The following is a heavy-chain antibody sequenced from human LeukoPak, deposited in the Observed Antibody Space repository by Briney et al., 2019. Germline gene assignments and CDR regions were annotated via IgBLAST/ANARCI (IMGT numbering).Heavy chain of an antibody. CDR1: GFTFSSYA. J-gene: IGHJ4*02. V-gene: IGHV3-23*01. D-gene: IGHD3-10*01. Sequence: GGSLRLSCAASGFTFSSYAMSWVRQAPGKGLEWVSAISGSGGSTYYADSVKGRFTISRDNSKNTLYLQMNSLRAEDTAVYYCAELPNPSLKLGVFDYWGQGTLVTVSS. CDR2: ISGSGGST. CDR3: AELPNPSLKLGVFDY.